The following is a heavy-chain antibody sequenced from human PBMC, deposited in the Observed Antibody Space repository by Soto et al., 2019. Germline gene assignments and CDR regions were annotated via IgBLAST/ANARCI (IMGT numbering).Heavy chain of an antibody. CDR2: INKDGSEK. CDR1: GFTSGDYW. V-gene: IGHV3-7*01. J-gene: IGHJ5*02. D-gene: IGHD1-20*01. Sequence: GGSLRLSCVASGFTSGDYWMNWVRQAPGKGLEWVAIINKDGSEKFYLDSVKGRFTISRDNAKNSLFLQMNSLRAEDTALYYCARDGHNTNDVDHWGQGTLVTVSS. CDR3: ARDGHNTNDVDH.